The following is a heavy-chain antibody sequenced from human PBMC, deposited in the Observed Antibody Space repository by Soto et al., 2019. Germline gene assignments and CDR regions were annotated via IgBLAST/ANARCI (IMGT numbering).Heavy chain of an antibody. CDR3: ATATFQVPFDP. CDR2: IYYSGST. J-gene: IGHJ5*02. CDR1: GGSISSGDYY. V-gene: IGHV4-30-4*01. Sequence: PSETLSLTCTVSGGSISSGDYYWSWIRQPPGKGLEWIGYIYYSGSTYHNPSLKSRVTISVDTSKNQFSLKLSSVTAADTAVYYCATATFQVPFDPWGQGTLVTVSS.